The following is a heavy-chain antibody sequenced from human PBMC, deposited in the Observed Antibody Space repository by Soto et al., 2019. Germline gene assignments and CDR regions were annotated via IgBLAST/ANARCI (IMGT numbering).Heavy chain of an antibody. CDR2: MNPNSGNT. CDR1: GYTFTSYD. D-gene: IGHD3-10*01. CDR3: ARPRQRGSSDF. Sequence: EASVKVSCKASGYTFTSYDINWVRQATGQGLEWMGWMNPNSGNTAYAQKFQGRVTMTRDTSISTAYMELSSLSSEDTAVYYCARPRQRGSSDFWDQGTLVTVSS. J-gene: IGHJ4*02. V-gene: IGHV1-8*01.